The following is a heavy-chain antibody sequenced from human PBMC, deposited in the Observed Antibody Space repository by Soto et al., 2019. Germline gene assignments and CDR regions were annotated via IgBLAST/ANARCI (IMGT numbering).Heavy chain of an antibody. V-gene: IGHV3-23*01. CDR2: IIASGSIT. J-gene: IGHJ2*01. D-gene: IGHD6-13*01. CDR1: GLTFSRYT. CDR3: AKDLRGPEAGTWYFEL. Sequence: EVQLLESGGGLVQPGGSLRLACAASGLTFSRYTMGWVRLAPGKGLEWVSAIIASGSITYYADSVKGRFTISRDNSKDTLYLQMNSLRAEDTAVYYCAKDLRGPEAGTWYFELWGRGTLVTVSS.